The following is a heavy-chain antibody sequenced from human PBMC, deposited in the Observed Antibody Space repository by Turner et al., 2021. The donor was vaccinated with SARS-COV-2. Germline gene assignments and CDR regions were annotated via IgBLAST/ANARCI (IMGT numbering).Heavy chain of an antibody. CDR3: ASPGGNSGWFFAYDI. V-gene: IGHV4-39*01. D-gene: IGHD6-19*01. Sequence: QLQLQESGPGLVKPSETLSLTCTVSGGSISSSSYYCGWIRQPPGKGLEWIGSIYYSGSTYYNPSLKSRVTISVDTSKNQFSLKLNSVTAADTAVYYCASPGGNSGWFFAYDIWGQGTMVTVSS. CDR1: GGSISSSSYY. CDR2: IYYSGST. J-gene: IGHJ3*02.